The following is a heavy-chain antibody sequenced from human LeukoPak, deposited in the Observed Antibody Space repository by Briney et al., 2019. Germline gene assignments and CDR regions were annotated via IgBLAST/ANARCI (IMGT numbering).Heavy chain of an antibody. J-gene: IGHJ3*02. CDR3: ARDGTTLDAFDI. V-gene: IGHV3-30-3*01. CDR2: ISYDGSNK. D-gene: IGHD1-7*01. Sequence: GGSLRLSCAASGFTSSSYAMHWVRQGPGKGLEWVAVISYDGSNKYYADSVKGRFTISRDNSKNTLYLQMNSLRAEDTAVYYCARDGTTLDAFDIWGQGTMVTVSS. CDR1: GFTSSSYA.